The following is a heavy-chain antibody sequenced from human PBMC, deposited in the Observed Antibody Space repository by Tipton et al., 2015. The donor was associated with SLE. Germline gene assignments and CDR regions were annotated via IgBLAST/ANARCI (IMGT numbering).Heavy chain of an antibody. Sequence: QLVQSGGGLVQPGGSLRLSCAASGFTFRSYEMNWVRQAPGKGLEWVSYIDDGGSTIYYADSVKGRFTISRDSAKNSLYLQMNSLRAEDTAVYYCARASGSEGWYFDLWGRGTLVTVSS. V-gene: IGHV3-48*03. CDR1: GFTFRSYE. CDR2: IDDGGSTI. J-gene: IGHJ2*01. CDR3: ARASGSEGWYFDL. D-gene: IGHD1-26*01.